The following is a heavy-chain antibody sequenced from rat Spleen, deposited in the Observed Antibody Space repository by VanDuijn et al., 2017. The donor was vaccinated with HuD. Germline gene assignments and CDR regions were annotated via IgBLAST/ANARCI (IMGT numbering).Heavy chain of an antibody. CDR1: GFTFSNYG. CDR2: ISPSGGST. V-gene: IGHV5-19*01. Sequence: EVQLVESGGGLVQPGRSLKLSCAVSGFTFSNYGLHWIRQAPTKGLEWVASISPSGGSTYYRASVKGRFTIYRDNAKSTLYLQMDSLRSEDTATYYCTTAGGFGVRDWFAYWGQGTLVTVSS. CDR3: TTAGGFGVRDWFAY. D-gene: IGHD4-3*01. J-gene: IGHJ3*01.